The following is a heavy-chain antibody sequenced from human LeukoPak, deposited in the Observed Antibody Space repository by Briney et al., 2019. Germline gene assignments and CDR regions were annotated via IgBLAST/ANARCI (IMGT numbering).Heavy chain of an antibody. Sequence: SETLSLTCNVSGYSIRSGYFWGWIRQPPGKRLEWIGSISQSGTTYYNPSLMSRITISHDTSKNQFSLKVNSVTAADTAAYYCTREEGGTTVDYWGQGTLVTVSS. CDR2: ISQSGTT. V-gene: IGHV4-38-2*02. J-gene: IGHJ4*02. CDR3: TREEGGTTVDY. CDR1: GYSIRSGYF. D-gene: IGHD1-1*01.